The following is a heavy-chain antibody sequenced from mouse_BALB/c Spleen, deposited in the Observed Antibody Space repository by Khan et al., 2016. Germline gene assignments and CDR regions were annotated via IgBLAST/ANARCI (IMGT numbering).Heavy chain of an antibody. CDR1: GYTFSSYW. CDR2: ILPGSGST. CDR3: ARTDRRRYFDY. V-gene: IGHV1-9*01. J-gene: IGHJ2*01. Sequence: QVQLQQSGAELMKPGASVKISCKATGYTFSSYWIEWVKQRPGHGLEWIGEILPGSGSTNYNEKFRGKATFTADTSSTTAYMPLSSLPSEDSAVHYCARTDRRRYFDYWGQGTTLTVSS.